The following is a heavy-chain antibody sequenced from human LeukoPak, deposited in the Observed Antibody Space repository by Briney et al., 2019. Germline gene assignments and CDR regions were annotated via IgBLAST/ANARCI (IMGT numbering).Heavy chain of an antibody. J-gene: IGHJ4*02. V-gene: IGHV3-53*01. CDR1: GFTVSSNY. D-gene: IGHD3-10*01. CDR2: IYGGGST. CDR3: ARLYGSGSHPLDY. Sequence: GGSLTLSCAASGFTVSSNYMSWVRRAPGKGLEWVSVIYGGGSTYYADSVKGRFTISRDNSKNTLYLQMNSLRAEDTAVYYCARLYGSGSHPLDYWGQGALATVSS.